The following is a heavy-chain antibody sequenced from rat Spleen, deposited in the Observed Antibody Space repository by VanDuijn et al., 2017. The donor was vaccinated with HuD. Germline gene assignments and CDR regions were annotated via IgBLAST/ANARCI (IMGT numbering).Heavy chain of an antibody. CDR1: GFTFNNYD. V-gene: IGHV5-25*01. CDR3: ARHPDYSNYFDY. D-gene: IGHD1-1*01. J-gene: IGHJ2*01. CDR2: ISPSGGRI. Sequence: EVQLVESGGGLVQPGRSLKLSCEVSGFTFNNYDMAWIRQAPTMGLEWVTSISPSGGRIYYRDSVKGRFTVSRDNAKSTLYLQMDSLRSEDTATYYCARHPDYSNYFDYWGQGVMVTVSS.